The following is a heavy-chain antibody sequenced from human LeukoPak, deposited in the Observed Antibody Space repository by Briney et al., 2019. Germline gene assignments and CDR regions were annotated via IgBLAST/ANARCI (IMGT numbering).Heavy chain of an antibody. CDR3: AREDIHDYGGNSGYYYYGMDV. V-gene: IGHV3-66*01. CDR2: IYSGGST. Sequence: GGSLRLSCAASGFTVSCNYMSWVRQAPWKGLEWVSVIYSGGSTNYADSVKGRFTISRDNSKNTLYLQMNSLRAEDTAVYYCAREDIHDYGGNSGYYYYGMDVWGQGTTVTVSS. J-gene: IGHJ6*02. D-gene: IGHD4-23*01. CDR1: GFTVSCNY.